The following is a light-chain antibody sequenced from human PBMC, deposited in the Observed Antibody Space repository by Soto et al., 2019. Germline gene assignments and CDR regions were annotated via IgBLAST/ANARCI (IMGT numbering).Light chain of an antibody. CDR1: SGHSSYA. CDR2: LNSDGSH. CDR3: QTLGSGIL. J-gene: IGLJ2*01. Sequence: QSVLTQSPSASASLGASVKLTCTLSSGHSSYAIAWHQQQPEKGPRYLMKLNSDGSHSKGDGIPDRFSGSSSGAERYLTISSLQSEDEADYYCQTLGSGILFGGGTQLTVL. V-gene: IGLV4-69*01.